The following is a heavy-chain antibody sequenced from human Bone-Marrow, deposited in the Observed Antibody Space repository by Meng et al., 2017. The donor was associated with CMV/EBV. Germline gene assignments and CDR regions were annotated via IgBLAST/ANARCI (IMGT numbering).Heavy chain of an antibody. V-gene: IGHV3-33*01. CDR2: IWYDGSNK. CDR3: ASRYCSSTGCYRPYYFDY. D-gene: IGHD2-2*01. Sequence: GESLKISCAGSGFSFNIHGMHWVRQALGEGLEWVAVIWYDGSNKYYANSVKGRFTISRDNSKNSLYLQMTSRRAEDTAVYYCASRYCSSTGCYRPYYFDYWGQGNLVNVAS. CDR1: GFSFNIHG. J-gene: IGHJ4*02.